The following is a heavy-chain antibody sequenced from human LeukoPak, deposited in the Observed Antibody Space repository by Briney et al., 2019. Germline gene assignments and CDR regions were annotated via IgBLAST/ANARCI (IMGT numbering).Heavy chain of an antibody. CDR2: MSASGVSS. CDR1: GFTFSSFA. J-gene: IGHJ4*02. Sequence: PGGSLRLSCAASGFTFSSFAMSWVRQAPWKGLEWVSGMSASGVSSYYADSVKGRFTISRDNSKNTLYLQMNSLRAEDTAVYYCAKASAGSSWYLGDDYWGQGTLVTVSS. V-gene: IGHV3-23*01. D-gene: IGHD6-13*01. CDR3: AKASAGSSWYLGDDY.